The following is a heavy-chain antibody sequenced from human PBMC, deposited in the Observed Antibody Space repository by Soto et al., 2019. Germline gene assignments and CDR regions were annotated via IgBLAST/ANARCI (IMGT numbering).Heavy chain of an antibody. D-gene: IGHD2-21*02. Sequence: ELQLLESGGGFVQPEGSLRLSCTASGFGLSTYAISWVRQAPGKGLEWVSVISANSGNTDYADSVKGRFTISRDKSENTVFLQMNRLRAEDTAVYYCALPSCGGDCYSPFDYWGQGTLVTVSS. J-gene: IGHJ4*02. CDR2: ISANSGNT. CDR3: ALPSCGGDCYSPFDY. V-gene: IGHV3-23*01. CDR1: GFGLSTYA.